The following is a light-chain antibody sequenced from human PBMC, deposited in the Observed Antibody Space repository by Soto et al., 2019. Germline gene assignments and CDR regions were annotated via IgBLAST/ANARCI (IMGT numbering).Light chain of an antibody. CDR1: QSVSTNY. Sequence: EIVLTQSPGTLSLSPGEGATLSWRASQSVSTNYVVWYQQTPGQAPRLLIYATSSRAAGIPDRFSGSGSGTDFTLTISRLEPEDFAVYYCQQYGSSPWTFGQGTKVDNK. CDR3: QQYGSSPWT. J-gene: IGKJ1*01. V-gene: IGKV3-20*01. CDR2: ATS.